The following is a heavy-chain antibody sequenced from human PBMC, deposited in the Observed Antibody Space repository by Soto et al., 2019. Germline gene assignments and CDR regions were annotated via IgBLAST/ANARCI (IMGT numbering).Heavy chain of an antibody. CDR2: INHSGST. Sequence: QVQLQQWGAGLLKPSETLSLTCAVYGGSFSGYYWSWIRQPPGKGLEWIGEINHSGSTNYNPSLNSRVTISVDTSKNQFSLKLSSVTAADTAVYYCANDPITNWNYWYYGMDVWGQGTTVTVSS. CDR1: GGSFSGYY. CDR3: ANDPITNWNYWYYGMDV. J-gene: IGHJ6*02. D-gene: IGHD1-1*01. V-gene: IGHV4-34*01.